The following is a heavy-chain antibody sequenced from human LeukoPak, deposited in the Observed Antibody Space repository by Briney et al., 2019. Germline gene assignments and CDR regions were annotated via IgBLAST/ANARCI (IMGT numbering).Heavy chain of an antibody. CDR2: MNPNSGNT. V-gene: IGHV1-8*03. CDR3: ARVNIVVVPAPTTWFDP. D-gene: IGHD2-2*01. CDR1: GYTFTSYD. J-gene: IGHJ5*02. Sequence: ASVKVSCKASGYTFTSYDINWVRQATGQGLEWMGWMNPNSGNTGYAQKFQGRVTITRNTSISTAYMELSSLRSEDTAVYYCARVNIVVVPAPTTWFDPWGQGTLVTVSS.